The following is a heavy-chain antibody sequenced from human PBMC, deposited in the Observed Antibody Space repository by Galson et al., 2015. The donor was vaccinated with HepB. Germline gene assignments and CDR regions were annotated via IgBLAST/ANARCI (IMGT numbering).Heavy chain of an antibody. CDR3: ARDVTSGTGCSPNYFDP. Sequence: SVKVSCKASGYTFTSYALHWVRQAPGQRLEWMGWINAGNNDTKSSQKFQDRVTITRDTSARTAYMELSSLRSEDTAVYFCARDVTSGTGCSPNYFDPWGQGTLVTVSS. V-gene: IGHV1-3*01. CDR1: GYTFTSYA. J-gene: IGHJ5*02. CDR2: INAGNNDT. D-gene: IGHD6-19*01.